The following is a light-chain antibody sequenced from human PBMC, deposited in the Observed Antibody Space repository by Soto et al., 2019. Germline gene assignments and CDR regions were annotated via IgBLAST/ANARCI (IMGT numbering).Light chain of an antibody. J-gene: IGKJ1*01. V-gene: IGKV3-15*01. CDR1: QSVRRN. CDR2: GAS. Sequence: VMTQSPATLSVSPGERATLSCRASQSVRRNLAWYQQKPGQAPRLLIYGASSRATGVPAKFSGSGSGTEFTLTISSLQSEDFAVYYCHQYNNWPPSFGQGTKVEI. CDR3: HQYNNWPPS.